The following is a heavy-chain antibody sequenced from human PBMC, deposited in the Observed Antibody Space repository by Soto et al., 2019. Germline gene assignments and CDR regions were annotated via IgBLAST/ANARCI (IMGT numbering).Heavy chain of an antibody. Sequence: SETLSLTCTVSGGSISSSSYYCGWIRQPPGKGLXWIXXIXXSXXXXXNXXLKSRVTISVDTSKNQFSLKLSSVTAAETAVYYCARLLLDYDSSGGYWGQGTLVTVSS. CDR2: IXXSXXX. CDR3: ARLLLDYDSSGGY. CDR1: GGSISSSSYY. J-gene: IGHJ4*02. D-gene: IGHD3-22*01. V-gene: IGHV4-39*01.